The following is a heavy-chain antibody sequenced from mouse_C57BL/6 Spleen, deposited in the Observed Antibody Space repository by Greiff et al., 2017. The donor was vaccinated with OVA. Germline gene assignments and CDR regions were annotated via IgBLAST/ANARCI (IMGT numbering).Heavy chain of an antibody. Sequence: EVQLHQSGPELVKPGASVKIPCKASGYTFTDYNMDWVKQSHGKSLEWIGDINPNNGGTIYNQKFKGKATLTVDKSSSTAYMELRSLTSEDTAVYYCARFYYGSSYVAMDYWGQGTSVTVSS. CDR3: ARFYYGSSYVAMDY. D-gene: IGHD1-1*01. V-gene: IGHV1-18*01. CDR2: INPNNGGT. J-gene: IGHJ4*01. CDR1: GYTFTDYN.